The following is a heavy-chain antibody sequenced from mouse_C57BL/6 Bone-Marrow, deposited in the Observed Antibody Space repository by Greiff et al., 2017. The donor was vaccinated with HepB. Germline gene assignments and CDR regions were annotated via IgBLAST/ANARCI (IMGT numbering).Heavy chain of an antibody. CDR2: ISYDGSN. J-gene: IGHJ1*03. CDR1: GYSIPSGYY. Sequence: EVKLMESGPGLVKPSQSLSLTCSVTGYSIPSGYYWSWIRQFPGNKLEWMGYISYDGSNNYNPSLKNRISITRDTSKNQFFLKLNSVTTEDTATYDCARDPHYYGSSHWYVDVWGTGTTVTVSS. V-gene: IGHV3-6*01. CDR3: ARDPHYYGSSHWYVDV. D-gene: IGHD1-1*01.